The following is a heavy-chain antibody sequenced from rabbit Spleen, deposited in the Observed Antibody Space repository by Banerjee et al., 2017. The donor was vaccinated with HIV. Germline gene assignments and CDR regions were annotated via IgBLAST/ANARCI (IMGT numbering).Heavy chain of an antibody. CDR3: ARNTAGTYAGYAL. V-gene: IGHV1S45*01. Sequence: QEQLEESGGDLVKPEGSLTLTCTASGFSFSSSYWICWVRQAPGKGLEWIACIYAGSSGSTYYASWAKGRFTISKISSTTVTLQMTSLTAADTATYFCARNTAGTYAGYALWGPGTLVTVS. CDR2: IYAGSSGST. CDR1: GFSFSSSYW. D-gene: IGHD7-1*01. J-gene: IGHJ4*01.